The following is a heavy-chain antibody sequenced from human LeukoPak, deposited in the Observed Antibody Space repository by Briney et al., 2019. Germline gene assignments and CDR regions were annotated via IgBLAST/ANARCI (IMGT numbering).Heavy chain of an antibody. D-gene: IGHD6-13*01. CDR1: GFTFSSYG. V-gene: IGHV3-30*18. CDR2: ISYDGSNK. J-gene: IGHJ2*01. CDR3: AKDYALAAAGILWYFDL. Sequence: GGSLRLSCAASGFTFSSYGMHWVRQAPGKGLEWVAVISYDGSNKYYADSVKGRFTISRDNSKNTLYLQMNSLRAEDTAVYYCAKDYALAAAGILWYFDLWGRGTLVTVSS.